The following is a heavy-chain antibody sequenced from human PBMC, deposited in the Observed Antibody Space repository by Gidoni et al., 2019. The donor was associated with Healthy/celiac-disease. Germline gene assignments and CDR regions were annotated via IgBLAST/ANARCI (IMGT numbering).Heavy chain of an antibody. J-gene: IGHJ3*02. D-gene: IGHD2-2*01. Sequence: QVQLVESGGGVVRPGRSLRPSCAAPGFTFSSYAMHWVRQAPGKGLEWVAVISYDGSNKYYADSVKGRFTISRDNSKNTLYLQMNSLRAEDTAVYYCAREWGTNDPFDIWGQGTMVTVSS. CDR1: GFTFSSYA. CDR3: AREWGTNDPFDI. V-gene: IGHV3-30-3*01. CDR2: ISYDGSNK.